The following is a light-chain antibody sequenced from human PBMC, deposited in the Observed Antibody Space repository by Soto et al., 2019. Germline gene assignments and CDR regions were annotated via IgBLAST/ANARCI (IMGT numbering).Light chain of an antibody. CDR1: QTVTSN. Sequence: EIVMTQSPATLSVSPGERASLSCRAGQTVTSNIAWYQQKPGQAPRLLIFGASTRATGIPARFSGSGSGTEFTLIISSLQSEDFAVYYCHQYNNWPWTLGQGTKVEIK. CDR3: HQYNNWPWT. J-gene: IGKJ1*01. V-gene: IGKV3-15*01. CDR2: GAS.